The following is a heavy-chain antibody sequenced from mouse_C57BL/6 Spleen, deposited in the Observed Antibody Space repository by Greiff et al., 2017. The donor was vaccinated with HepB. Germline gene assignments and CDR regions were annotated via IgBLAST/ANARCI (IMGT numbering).Heavy chain of an antibody. V-gene: IGHV1-55*01. CDR1: GYTFTSYW. J-gene: IGHJ2*01. D-gene: IGHD4-1*01. CDR3: AREGDWDFYYFDY. CDR2: IYPGSGST. Sequence: QVQLKQSGAELVKPGASVKMSCKASGYTFTSYWITWVKQRPGQGLEWIGDIYPGSGSTNYNEKFKSKATLTVDTSSSTAYMQLSSLTSEDSAVYYCAREGDWDFYYFDYWGQGTTLTVSS.